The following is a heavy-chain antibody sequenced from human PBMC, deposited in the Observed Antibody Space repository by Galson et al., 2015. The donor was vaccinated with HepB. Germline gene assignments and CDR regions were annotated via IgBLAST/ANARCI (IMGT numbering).Heavy chain of an antibody. V-gene: IGHV3-21*01. CDR2: TTTTSSYV. CDR3: ARASGHSRTWYAGPADFDS. CDR1: GFTFSTYN. Sequence: SLRLSCAASGFTFSTYNMNWVRQAPGKGLEWVSSTTTTSSYVYYSASVRGRFSISRDNAKNSLYLQMNNLRVEDTAIYYCARASGHSRTWYAGPADFDSWGPGTLVTVSS. D-gene: IGHD6-13*01. J-gene: IGHJ4*01.